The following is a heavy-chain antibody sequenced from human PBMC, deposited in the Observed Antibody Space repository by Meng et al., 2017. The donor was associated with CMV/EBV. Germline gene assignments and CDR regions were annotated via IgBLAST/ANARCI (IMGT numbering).Heavy chain of an antibody. CDR3: AREGRTYYYDSSGYYYVDNWFDP. D-gene: IGHD3-22*01. CDR1: GFTFGDYY. Sequence: GESLKISCAASGFTFGDYYMSWIRQAPGKGLEWVSYISSSGSTIYYADSVKGRFTISRDNAKNSLYLQMNSLRAEDTAVYYCAREGRTYYYDSSGYYYVDNWFDPWGQGTLVTVSS. V-gene: IGHV3-11*01. CDR2: ISSSGSTI. J-gene: IGHJ5*02.